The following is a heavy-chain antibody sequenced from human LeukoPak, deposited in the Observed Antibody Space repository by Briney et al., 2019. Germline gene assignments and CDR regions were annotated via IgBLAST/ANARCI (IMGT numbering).Heavy chain of an antibody. CDR1: GGSFSGYY. CDR3: ARSTYHDFWSGYYTGFLVDY. J-gene: IGHJ4*02. D-gene: IGHD3-3*01. CDR2: INHSGST. Sequence: PSETLSLTCAVYGGSFSGYYWSWIRQPPGKGLEWIGEINHSGSTNYNPSLKSRVTISVDTSKNQFSLKLSSVTAADTAVYYCARSTYHDFWSGYYTGFLVDYWGRGTLVTVSS. V-gene: IGHV4-34*01.